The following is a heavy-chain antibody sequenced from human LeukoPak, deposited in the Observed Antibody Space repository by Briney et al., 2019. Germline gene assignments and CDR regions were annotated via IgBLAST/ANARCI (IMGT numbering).Heavy chain of an antibody. V-gene: IGHV1-2*02. CDR2: INPNSGGT. Sequence: ASVKVSCKASGYTFTGYYMHWVRQAPGQGLEWMGWINPNSGGTNYAQKFQGRVTMTRDTSISTAYMELSRLRSDDTAVYYCARDIGYCSNTSCYTAFDPWGQGTLVTVSS. D-gene: IGHD2-2*03. CDR1: GYTFTGYY. CDR3: ARDIGYCSNTSCYTAFDP. J-gene: IGHJ5*02.